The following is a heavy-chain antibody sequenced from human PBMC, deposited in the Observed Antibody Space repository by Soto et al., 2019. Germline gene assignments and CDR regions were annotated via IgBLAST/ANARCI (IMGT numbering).Heavy chain of an antibody. J-gene: IGHJ6*02. Sequence: PGGSLRLSCVVSGFTFSMYWMHWVRQVPGQSPFWVSRISDDGSGTTYADSVKGRFTISRDNAKNTVFLEMKNLRAEDTAVYYCARDSYAPHVWGQGTTVTVSS. D-gene: IGHD4-17*01. CDR1: GFTFSMYW. CDR3: ARDSYAPHV. CDR2: ISDDGSGT. V-gene: IGHV3-74*03.